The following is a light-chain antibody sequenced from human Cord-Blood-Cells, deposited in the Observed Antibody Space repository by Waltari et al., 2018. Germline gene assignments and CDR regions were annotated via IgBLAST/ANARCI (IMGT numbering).Light chain of an antibody. CDR2: EVS. CDR3: CSYAGSSTYV. V-gene: IGLV2-23*02. CDR1: SSDVGGYNF. Sequence: QSALTQPPSVSGSPGQSITISCTGTSSDVGGYNFVSWYQQHPGKAPKLMIYEVSKRPSGVSNRFSGSKSGNTASLTISGLQAEDEADYYCCSYAGSSTYVFGTGTKVTVL. J-gene: IGLJ1*01.